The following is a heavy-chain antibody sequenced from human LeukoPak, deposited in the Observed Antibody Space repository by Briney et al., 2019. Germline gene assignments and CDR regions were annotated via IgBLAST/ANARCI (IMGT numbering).Heavy chain of an antibody. Sequence: ETLSLTCTVSGGSISSYYWSWIRQPPGKGLEWVGRIKSKAAGGTTDYAVPVKGRFTISRDDSKNTLYLQMNSLKTEDTAVYYCTTGESLVGTSIHVRWADWGQGVLVIVSS. D-gene: IGHD3-10*02. J-gene: IGHJ4*02. V-gene: IGHV3-15*01. CDR3: TTGESLVGTSIHVRWAD. CDR1: GGSISSYY. CDR2: IKSKAAGGTT.